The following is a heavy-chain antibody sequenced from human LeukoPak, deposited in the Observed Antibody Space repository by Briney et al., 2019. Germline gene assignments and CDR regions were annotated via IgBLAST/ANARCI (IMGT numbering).Heavy chain of an antibody. D-gene: IGHD4-17*01. CDR2: IYTSGST. CDR1: GGSISSGSYY. CDR3: ARAPISMTTVNWGYCFDY. J-gene: IGHJ4*02. V-gene: IGHV4-61*02. Sequence: SETLSLTCTVSGGSISSGSYYWSWIRQRAGKGLEWIGRIYTSGSTNYNPSLKSRVTISVDTSKNQFSLKLSSVTAADTAVYYCARAPISMTTVNWGYCFDYWGQGTLVTVSS.